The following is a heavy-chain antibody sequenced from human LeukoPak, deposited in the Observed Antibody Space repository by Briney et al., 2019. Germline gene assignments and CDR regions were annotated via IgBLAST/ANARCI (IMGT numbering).Heavy chain of an antibody. V-gene: IGHV5-51*01. D-gene: IGHD3-10*01. CDR3: ARTNYYGSGSYFRTSYYYYMDV. CDR2: IYPGDSDT. J-gene: IGHJ6*03. Sequence: GESLKISCKGSGYSFTSYWIGWVRQMPGKGLEWMGIIYPGDSDTRYSPSFQGQVTISADKSISTAYLQWSSLKASDTAMYYCARTNYYGSGSYFRTSYYYYMDVWGKGTTVTVSS. CDR1: GYSFTSYW.